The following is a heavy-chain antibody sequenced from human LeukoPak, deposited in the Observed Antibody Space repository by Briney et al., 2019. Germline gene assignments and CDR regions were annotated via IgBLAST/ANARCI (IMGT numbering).Heavy chain of an antibody. CDR2: LYYSGYS. CDR3: ARHSIASDGARLFDY. J-gene: IGHJ4*02. CDR1: GGSITSYY. V-gene: IGHV4-59*08. D-gene: IGHD2-21*01. Sequence: PSQTLSLTCTVSGGSITSYYWAWLRQPPGKGLEWIGYLYYSGYSNYNPSLKSRVSMSVDTSKNQFSLKLTSVTAADTAVYYCARHSIASDGARLFDYWGRGTLVTVSS.